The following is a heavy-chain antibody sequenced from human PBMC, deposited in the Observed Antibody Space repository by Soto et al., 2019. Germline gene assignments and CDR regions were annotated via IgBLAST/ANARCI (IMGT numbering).Heavy chain of an antibody. CDR1: GASIISYY. V-gene: IGHV4-59*08. J-gene: IGHJ4*02. CDR3: ARHWVDYTFDY. CDR2: IDDSGST. Sequence: PSETLSLTCTVSGASIISYYWSWIRQPPGRGLEWIAYIDDSGSTNYNPSLKSRVSITVDTSKNQFSLNLRSVTAADTAVYYCARHWVDYTFDYWGQGTLVTVSS. D-gene: IGHD4-4*01.